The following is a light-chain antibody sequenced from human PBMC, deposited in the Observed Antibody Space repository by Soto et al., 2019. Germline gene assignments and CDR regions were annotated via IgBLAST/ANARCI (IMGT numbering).Light chain of an antibody. Sequence: EIVMTPSPATLSVSPGEGASLSCRASHRVNTYLAWYQQRAGQAPNLLIYEASNWASGIPSRFSGSGSGTEFTLTISSLQSGDFAIYYCQQYNNWPLTFGGGTKVDIK. CDR1: HRVNTY. J-gene: IGKJ4*02. V-gene: IGKV3-15*01. CDR3: QQYNNWPLT. CDR2: EAS.